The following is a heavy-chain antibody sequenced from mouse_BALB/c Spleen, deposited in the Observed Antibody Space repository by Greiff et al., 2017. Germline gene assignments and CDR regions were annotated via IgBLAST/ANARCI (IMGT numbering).Heavy chain of an antibody. CDR2: IWRGGST. CDR1: GFSLTSYG. J-gene: IGHJ3*01. Sequence: VQGVESGPSLVQPSQSLSITCTVSGFSLTSYGVHWVRQSPGKGLEWLGVIWRGGSTDYNAAFMSRLSITKDNSKSQVFFKMNSLQADDTAIYYCAKEIYYGNYVSFAYWGQGTLVTVSA. D-gene: IGHD2-1*01. CDR3: AKEIYYGNYVSFAY. V-gene: IGHV2-5-1*01.